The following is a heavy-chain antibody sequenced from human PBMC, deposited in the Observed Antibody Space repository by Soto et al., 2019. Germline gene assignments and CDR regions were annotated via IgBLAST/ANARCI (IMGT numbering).Heavy chain of an antibody. CDR2: ITHSGST. CDR1: GRSFSGYY. CDR3: ASDSIKMFGVVTDHYYYGRAV. D-gene: IGHD3-3*01. Sequence: PSETLSLTCAVTGRSFSGYYWSWIRQPPGKGLEWIGEITHSGSTNYNPSLKSRVTISVDTSKNQFSLKLSSVTAADTAGDYCASDSIKMFGVVTDHYYYGRAVWGQGPTVSVS. J-gene: IGHJ6*02. V-gene: IGHV4-34*01.